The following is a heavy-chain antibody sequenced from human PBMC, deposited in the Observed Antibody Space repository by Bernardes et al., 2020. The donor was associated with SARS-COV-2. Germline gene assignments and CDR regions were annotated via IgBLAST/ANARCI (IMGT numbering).Heavy chain of an antibody. V-gene: IGHV3-30*18. J-gene: IGHJ6*02. D-gene: IGHD6-19*01. CDR3: AKEAEQYSSPHWDGMDV. Sequence: GGSLRLSCAASGFSFSIYGMHWVRQAPGKGLEWVAVISYHGSTTYYADSVKGRFTISRDNSKNTLYVQMNSLRVEDTAVYYCAKEAEQYSSPHWDGMDVWGQGTTVTVSS. CDR2: ISYHGSTT. CDR1: GFSFSIYG.